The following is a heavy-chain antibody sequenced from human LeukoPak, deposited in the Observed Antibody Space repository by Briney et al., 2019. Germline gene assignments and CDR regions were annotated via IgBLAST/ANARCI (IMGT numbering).Heavy chain of an antibody. Sequence: SETLSLTCTVSGGSISSSSYYWGWIRQPPGEGLEWIGSIYYSGSSYYNPSLKSRVTISVDTSRNQFSLKLSSVTAADTAVYYCARRRDYGRVDYWGQGTLVTVS. V-gene: IGHV4-39*01. J-gene: IGHJ4*02. CDR2: IYYSGSS. D-gene: IGHD4-17*01. CDR1: GGSISSSSYY. CDR3: ARRRDYGRVDY.